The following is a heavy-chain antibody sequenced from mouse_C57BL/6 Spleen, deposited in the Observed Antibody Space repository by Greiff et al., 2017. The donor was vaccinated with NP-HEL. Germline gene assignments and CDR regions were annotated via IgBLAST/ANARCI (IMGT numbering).Heavy chain of an antibody. CDR3: ARPYYDYDDGFAY. V-gene: IGHV1-81*01. J-gene: IGHJ3*01. D-gene: IGHD2-4*01. CDR2: IYPRSGNT. CDR1: GYTFTSYG. Sequence: VQGVESGAELARPGASVKLSCKASGYTFTSYGISWVKQRTGQGLEWIGEIYPRSGNTYYNEKFKGKATLTADKSSSTAYMELRSLTSEDSAVYFCARPYYDYDDGFAYWGQGTLVTVSA.